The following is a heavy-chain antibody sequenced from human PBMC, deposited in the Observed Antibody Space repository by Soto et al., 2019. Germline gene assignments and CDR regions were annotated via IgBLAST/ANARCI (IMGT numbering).Heavy chain of an antibody. V-gene: IGHV4-59*01. J-gene: IGHJ6*02. D-gene: IGHD6-13*01. CDR1: GGPISSYY. Sequence: SETLSLTCTVSGGPISSYYWSWIRQPPGKGLEWIGYIYYSGSTNYNPSLKSRVTISVDTSKNQFSLKLSSVTAADTAVYYCARDLRGNLGSSWYNYYYGMDVWGQGTTVTVSS. CDR3: ARDLRGNLGSSWYNYYYGMDV. CDR2: IYYSGST.